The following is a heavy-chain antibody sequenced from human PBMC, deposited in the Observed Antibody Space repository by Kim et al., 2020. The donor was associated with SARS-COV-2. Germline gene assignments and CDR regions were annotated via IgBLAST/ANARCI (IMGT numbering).Heavy chain of an antibody. CDR2: MNPNSGNT. D-gene: IGHD4-17*01. Sequence: ASVKVSCKASGYTFTSYDINWVRQATGQGLEWMGWMNPNSGNTGYAQKFQGRVSMTRNTSISTAYMELSSLRSEDTAAYYCTPNTLTTRYFQHWGQGTLVTVSS. CDR3: TPNTLTTRYFQH. V-gene: IGHV1-8*01. J-gene: IGHJ1*01. CDR1: GYTFTSYD.